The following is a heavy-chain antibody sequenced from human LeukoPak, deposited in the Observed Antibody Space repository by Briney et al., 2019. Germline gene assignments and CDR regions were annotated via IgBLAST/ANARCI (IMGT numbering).Heavy chain of an antibody. D-gene: IGHD4-17*01. V-gene: IGHV3-30-3*01. CDR3: ARDTDYGDYVGAFDI. Sequence: PGGSLRLSCAASGFTFSSYAMHWVRQAPGKGLEWVAVISYDGSNKYYADSVKGRFTISRDNSKNTLYLQMNSLRAEDTAVYYCARDTDYGDYVGAFDIWGQGTMVTVSS. CDR1: GFTFSSYA. J-gene: IGHJ3*02. CDR2: ISYDGSNK.